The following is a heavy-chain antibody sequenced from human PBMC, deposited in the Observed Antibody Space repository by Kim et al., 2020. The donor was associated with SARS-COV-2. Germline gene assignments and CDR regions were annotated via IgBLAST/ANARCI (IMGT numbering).Heavy chain of an antibody. CDR1: GFTFDDYA. J-gene: IGHJ6*02. CDR2: ISGDGGST. D-gene: IGHD3-10*01. CDR3: AKDIGYYGSGEDYGMDV. V-gene: IGHV3-43*02. Sequence: GGSLRLSCAASGFTFDDYAMHWVRQAPGKGLEWVSLISGDGGSTYYADSVKGRFTISRDNSKNSLYLQMNSLRTEDTALYYCAKDIGYYGSGEDYGMDVWGQGTTVTVSS.